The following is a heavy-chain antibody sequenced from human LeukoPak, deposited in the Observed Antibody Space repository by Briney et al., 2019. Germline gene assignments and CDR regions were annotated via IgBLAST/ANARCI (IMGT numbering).Heavy chain of an antibody. V-gene: IGHV3-11*01. J-gene: IGHJ3*02. CDR3: ARDLIDYGDYSYAFDI. CDR2: ISSSGSTI. Sequence: PGGSLRLSRAASGFTFSDYYMSWIRQAPGKGLEWVSYISSSGSTIYYADSVKGRFTISRDNAKNSLYLQMNSLRAEDTAVYYCARDLIDYGDYSYAFDIWGQGTMVTVSS. D-gene: IGHD4-17*01. CDR1: GFTFSDYY.